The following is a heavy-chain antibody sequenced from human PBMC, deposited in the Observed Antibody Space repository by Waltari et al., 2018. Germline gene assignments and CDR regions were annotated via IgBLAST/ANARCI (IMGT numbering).Heavy chain of an antibody. J-gene: IGHJ4*02. Sequence: QVQLVQSGAEVKTPGASVKVSCQAFGYTFTAYYIHWVRQGPGQGLEWMGLVNPDSGGTNYAQNFQGRVTMTRGTSITTVYMELSSLKYEDTAIYYCARGGGVTVPGFDFWGQGNLVTVSS. V-gene: IGHV1-2*02. CDR3: ARGGGVTVPGFDF. CDR2: VNPDSGGT. CDR1: GYTFTAYY. D-gene: IGHD6-19*01.